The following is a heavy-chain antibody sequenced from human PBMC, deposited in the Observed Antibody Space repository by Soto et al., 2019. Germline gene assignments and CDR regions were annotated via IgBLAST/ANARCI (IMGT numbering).Heavy chain of an antibody. CDR2: ISSSSSYI. Sequence: GGSLRLSCAASGFTFSSYSMNWVRQAPGKGLEWVSSISSSSSYIYYADSVKGRFTISRDNAKNSLYLQMNSLRAEDTAVYYCAYLGYCSGGSCYSGYYYYYGMDVWGQGTTVTVSS. V-gene: IGHV3-21*01. CDR1: GFTFSSYS. D-gene: IGHD2-15*01. J-gene: IGHJ6*02. CDR3: AYLGYCSGGSCYSGYYYYYGMDV.